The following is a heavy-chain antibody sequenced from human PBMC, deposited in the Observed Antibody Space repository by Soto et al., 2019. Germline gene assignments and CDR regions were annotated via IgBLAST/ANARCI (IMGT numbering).Heavy chain of an antibody. J-gene: IGHJ4*02. D-gene: IGHD3-10*01. CDR2: IYYSGST. CDR3: AGGFGSGSYRFDY. V-gene: IGHV4-59*01. Sequence: SETLSLTCTVSVDAISSFSWSWIRQPPGKGLEWIGYIYYSGSTTYNPSFKSRVTISIDRSEKQFSLKLTSVTAADTAVYFCAGGFGSGSYRFDYWGQGALVTVSS. CDR1: VDAISSFS.